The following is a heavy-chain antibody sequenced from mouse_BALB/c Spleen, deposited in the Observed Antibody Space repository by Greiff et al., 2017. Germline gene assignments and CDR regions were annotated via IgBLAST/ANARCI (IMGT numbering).Heavy chain of an antibody. J-gene: IGHJ3*01. Sequence: VQLVESAAELARPGASVKMSCKASGYTFTSYTMHWVKQRPGQGLEWIGYINPSSGYTEYNQKFKDKTTLTADKSSSTAYMQLSSLTSEDSAVYYCAGYGYAWFAYWGQGTLVTVSA. D-gene: IGHD2-2*01. V-gene: IGHV1-4*02. CDR1: GYTFTSYT. CDR2: INPSSGYT. CDR3: AGYGYAWFAY.